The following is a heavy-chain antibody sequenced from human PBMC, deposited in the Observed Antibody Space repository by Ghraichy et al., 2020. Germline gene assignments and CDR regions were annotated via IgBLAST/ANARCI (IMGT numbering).Heavy chain of an antibody. J-gene: IGHJ4*02. CDR1: GASITSNH. CDR2: VYYGGSA. Sequence: SQTLSLTCTVSGASITSNHWSWIRQPPGKGLEWIGNVYYGGSATTNPALKSRVTISMDTSNNQYSLMLSPVTAADTAIYYCARDLGLSLWGQGTLVTVAS. CDR3: ARDLGLSL. V-gene: IGHV4-59*01.